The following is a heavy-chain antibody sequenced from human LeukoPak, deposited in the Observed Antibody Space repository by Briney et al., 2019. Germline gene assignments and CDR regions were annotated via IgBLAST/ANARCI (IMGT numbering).Heavy chain of an antibody. CDR3: ARVGNWNREYYFDY. D-gene: IGHD1/OR15-1a*01. CDR2: IYYSGST. J-gene: IGHJ4*02. V-gene: IGHV4-59*01. Sequence: SGTLSLTCTVSGGSISSYYWSWIRQPPGKGLEWIGYIYYSGSTNYNPSLKSRVTISVDTSKNQFSLKLSSVTAADTAVYYCARVGNWNREYYFDYWGQGTLVTVSS. CDR1: GGSISSYY.